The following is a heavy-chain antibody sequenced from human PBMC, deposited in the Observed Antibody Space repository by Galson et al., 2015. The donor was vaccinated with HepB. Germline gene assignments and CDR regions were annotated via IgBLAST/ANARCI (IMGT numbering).Heavy chain of an antibody. CDR3: ARQHSSSWYRRNNWFDP. V-gene: IGHV5-10-1*01. CDR2: IDPSDSYT. Sequence: QSGAEVKKPGESLRISRKGSGYSFTSYWISWVRQMPGKGLEWMRRIDPSDSYTNYSPSFQGHVTISADKSISTAYLQWSSLKASDTAMYYCARQHSSSWYRRNNWFDPWGQGTLVTVSS. J-gene: IGHJ5*02. D-gene: IGHD6-13*01. CDR1: GYSFTSYW.